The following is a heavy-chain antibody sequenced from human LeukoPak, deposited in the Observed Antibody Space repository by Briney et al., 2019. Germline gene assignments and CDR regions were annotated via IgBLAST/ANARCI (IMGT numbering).Heavy chain of an antibody. Sequence: PSETLSLTCTVSGGSISSGSYYWSWIRQPAGKGLEWIGRIHTSGSTNYNPSLKSRVTISVDTSKNQFSLKLSSVTAADTAVYYCARFPTRTNDYWGQGTLVTVSS. CDR3: ARFPTRTNDY. J-gene: IGHJ4*02. CDR2: IHTSGST. V-gene: IGHV4-61*02. D-gene: IGHD1-7*01. CDR1: GGSISSGSYY.